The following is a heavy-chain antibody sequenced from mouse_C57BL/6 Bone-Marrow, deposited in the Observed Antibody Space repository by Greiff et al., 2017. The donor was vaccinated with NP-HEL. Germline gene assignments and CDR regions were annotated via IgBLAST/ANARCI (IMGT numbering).Heavy chain of an antibody. J-gene: IGHJ2*01. CDR2: IYPRSGNT. D-gene: IGHD2-2*01. V-gene: IGHV1-81*01. CDR3: ARLDYGYDCHY. CDR1: GYTFTSYG. Sequence: VQLVESGAELARPGASVKLSCKASGYTFTSYGISWVKQRTGQGLEWIGEIYPRSGNTYYNEKFKGKVTLTADKSASTAYMELRSLTSEDSAVYFCARLDYGYDCHYWGQGTTLTVSS.